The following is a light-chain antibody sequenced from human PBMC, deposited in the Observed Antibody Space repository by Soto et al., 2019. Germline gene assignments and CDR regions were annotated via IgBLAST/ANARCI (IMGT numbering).Light chain of an antibody. CDR1: QSVSSSY. CDR3: QQYGSSPGYT. Sequence: IVLTQSPGTLSLSPGERATLSCRARQSVSSSYLAWYQQKPGQAPRLLIYGASSRATGIPDRFSGSGSGTDFTLTISRLEPEDFAVYYCQQYGSSPGYTFGQGTKLEIK. CDR2: GAS. J-gene: IGKJ2*01. V-gene: IGKV3-20*01.